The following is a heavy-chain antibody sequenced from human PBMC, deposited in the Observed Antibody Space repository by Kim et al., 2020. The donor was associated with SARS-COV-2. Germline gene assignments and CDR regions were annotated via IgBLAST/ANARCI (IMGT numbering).Heavy chain of an antibody. V-gene: IGHV1-3*01. CDR1: GYTFTSYA. D-gene: IGHD3-9*01. J-gene: IGHJ4*02. CDR2: INAGNGNT. CDR3: ARSLNYDILTGYTDFDY. Sequence: ASVKVSCKASGYTFTSYAMHWVRQAPGQRLEWMGWINAGNGNTKYSQKFQGRVTITRDTSASTAYMELSSLRSEDTAVYYCARSLNYDILTGYTDFDYWGQGTLVTVSS.